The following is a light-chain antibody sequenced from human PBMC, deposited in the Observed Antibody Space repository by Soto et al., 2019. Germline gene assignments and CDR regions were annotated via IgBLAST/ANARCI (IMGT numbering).Light chain of an antibody. V-gene: IGKV3-15*01. Sequence: EIVMTQSPATLSVSTGERATLSCRASQSVSSNLAWYQQKPGQAPRLLIYGASTRATGIPARFSGSGSGIEFTLTISSLHSEDFAVYYCQQYNNWPRTFGQGTKVDI. CDR1: QSVSSN. J-gene: IGKJ1*01. CDR3: QQYNNWPRT. CDR2: GAS.